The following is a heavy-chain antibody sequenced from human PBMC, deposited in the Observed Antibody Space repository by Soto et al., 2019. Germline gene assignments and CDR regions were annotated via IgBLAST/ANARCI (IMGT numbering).Heavy chain of an antibody. CDR1: GYPFLSFC. CDR2: ISAYNGNT. CDR3: ARSENPSIAAAAEWNYDY. J-gene: IGHJ4*02. D-gene: IGHD6-13*01. V-gene: IGHV1-18*04. Sequence: ASVKVSCKAYGYPFLSFCVNWVRQAPGQGLEWMGWISAYNGNTNYAQKLQGRVTMTTDTSTSTAYMELRSLRSDDTAVYYCARSENPSIAAAAEWNYDYWGQGTLVTVSS.